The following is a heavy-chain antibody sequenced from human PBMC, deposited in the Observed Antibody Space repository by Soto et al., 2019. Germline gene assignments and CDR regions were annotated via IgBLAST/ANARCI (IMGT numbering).Heavy chain of an antibody. D-gene: IGHD6-6*01. J-gene: IGHJ3*02. CDR2: ISGSGGST. CDR3: AKDRGSIAARPDAFDI. Sequence: GGSLRLSCAASGFTFSSYAMSWVRQAPGKGLEWVSAISGSGGSTYYEDSVKGRFTISRDNSKNTLYLQMNSLRAEDTAVYYCAKDRGSIAARPDAFDIWGQGTMVTVSS. V-gene: IGHV3-23*01. CDR1: GFTFSSYA.